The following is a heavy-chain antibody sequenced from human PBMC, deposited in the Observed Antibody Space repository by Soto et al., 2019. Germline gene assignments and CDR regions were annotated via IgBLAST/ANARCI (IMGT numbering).Heavy chain of an antibody. CDR2: ISGSGGST. Sequence: GGSLRLSCAASGFTFSSCAMSWVRQAPGKGLEWVSAISGSGGSTYYADSVKGRFTISRDNSKNTLYLQMNSLRAEDTAVYYCAKAFLIFGVVSGMDVWGQGTTVTVSS. V-gene: IGHV3-23*01. J-gene: IGHJ6*02. CDR1: GFTFSSCA. D-gene: IGHD3-3*02. CDR3: AKAFLIFGVVSGMDV.